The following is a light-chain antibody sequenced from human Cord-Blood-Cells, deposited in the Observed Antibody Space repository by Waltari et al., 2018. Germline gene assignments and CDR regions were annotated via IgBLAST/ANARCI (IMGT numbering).Light chain of an antibody. Sequence: DIVMTQYPDSLAVSLGERATINCKSRQSVLYSSNNQNYLAWYQQKPGQPPKLLIYWASTRESVVPDRFSGSWSGPDFTLTISSLQAEDVAVYYCQQYYSTPWTFGQGTKVEIK. CDR3: QQYYSTPWT. CDR2: WAS. V-gene: IGKV4-1*01. CDR1: QSVLYSSNNQNY. J-gene: IGKJ1*01.